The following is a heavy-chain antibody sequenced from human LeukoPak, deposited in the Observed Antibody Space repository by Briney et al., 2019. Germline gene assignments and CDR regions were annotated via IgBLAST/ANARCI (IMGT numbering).Heavy chain of an antibody. Sequence: PSETLSLTCAVSGGSISSGGYSWSWIRQPPGKGLEWIGYIYHSGSTYYNPSLKSRVTISVDRSKNQFSLKLSSVTAADTAVYYCVKSGRSSSWYMVLDYWGQGTLVTVSS. D-gene: IGHD6-13*01. V-gene: IGHV4-30-2*01. J-gene: IGHJ4*02. CDR1: GGSISSGGYS. CDR3: VKSGRSSSWYMVLDY. CDR2: IYHSGST.